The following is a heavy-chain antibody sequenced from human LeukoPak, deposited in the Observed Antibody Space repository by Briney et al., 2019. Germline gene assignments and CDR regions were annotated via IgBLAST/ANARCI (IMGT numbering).Heavy chain of an antibody. J-gene: IGHJ4*02. CDR3: AYNRNFALDN. CDR2: ISGSAAST. Sequence: GGSLRLSCAASGITFGTYAMNWVRQAPGKGLEWVSVISGSAASTSYADSVKGRFTISRDNSRNTLYLQMNNLRAEDTAVYYCAYNRNFALDNWGQGTLVTVSS. D-gene: IGHD1-14*01. CDR1: GITFGTYA. V-gene: IGHV3-23*01.